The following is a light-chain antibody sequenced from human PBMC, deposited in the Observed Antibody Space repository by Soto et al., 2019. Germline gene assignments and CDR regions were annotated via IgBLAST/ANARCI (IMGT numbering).Light chain of an antibody. Sequence: DIQITQYPSSLSASVGDRVTITCRASQSISSYLNWYQQNPGKAPKLLIYAASSLQSGVPSRFSGTGSGTDFTLTIRSLQPEDFATYQCQQSYSTKITFGQGTRVEIK. CDR3: QQSYSTKIT. CDR1: QSISSY. V-gene: IGKV1-39*01. J-gene: IGKJ5*01. CDR2: AAS.